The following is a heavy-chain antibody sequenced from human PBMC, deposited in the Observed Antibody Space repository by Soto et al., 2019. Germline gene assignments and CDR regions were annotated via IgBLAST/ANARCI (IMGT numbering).Heavy chain of an antibody. Sequence: GASVKVSCKASGGTFSSYAISWVRQAPGQGLEWMGGIIPIFGTANYAQKFQGRVTITADESTSTAYMELSSLRSEDTAVYYCAPISYTNYVPPQFDYWGHGTLVTVSS. CDR3: APISYTNYVPPQFDY. CDR1: GGTFSSYA. CDR2: IIPIFGTA. J-gene: IGHJ4*01. V-gene: IGHV1-69*13. D-gene: IGHD4-4*01.